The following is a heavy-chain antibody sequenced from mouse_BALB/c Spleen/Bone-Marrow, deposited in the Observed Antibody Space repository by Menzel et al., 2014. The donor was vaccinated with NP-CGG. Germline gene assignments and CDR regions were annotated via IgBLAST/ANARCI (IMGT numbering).Heavy chain of an antibody. D-gene: IGHD2-2*01. Sequence: DVKLVESGGGLVKPGGSLKLSCAASGFTFSSYAMSWVRQTPEKRLEWVATISSGGSYTYYPDSVKGRFTISRDNAKNTLYLQISSLRSEDTAMYYCARGGGYDWYFDVWGAGTTVTVSS. J-gene: IGHJ1*01. V-gene: IGHV5-9-1*01. CDR3: ARGGGYDWYFDV. CDR1: GFTFSSYA. CDR2: ISSGGSYT.